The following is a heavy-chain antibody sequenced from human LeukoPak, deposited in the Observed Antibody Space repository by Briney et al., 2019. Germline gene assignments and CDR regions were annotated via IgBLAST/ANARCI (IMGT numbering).Heavy chain of an antibody. CDR3: ARGRSSSWSSFDY. CDR1: GGXISSGDYY. Sequence: SETLSLTCTVSGGXISSGDYYWSWIRQPPGKGLEWIGYIYNNGRTYYNPSLESRVTISVDTSKNLFSLKVSSVTAADAAVYYCARGRSSSWSSFDYWGQGTLVTVSS. V-gene: IGHV4-30-4*01. J-gene: IGHJ4*02. CDR2: IYNNGRT. D-gene: IGHD6-13*01.